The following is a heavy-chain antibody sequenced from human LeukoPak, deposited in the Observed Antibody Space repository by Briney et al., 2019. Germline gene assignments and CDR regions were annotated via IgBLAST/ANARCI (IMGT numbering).Heavy chain of an antibody. CDR1: GFTFSRYW. CDR2: IDDDGSDT. CDR3: ARVGALWYPDY. D-gene: IGHD1-26*01. V-gene: IGHV3-74*01. Sequence: GGSLRLSCAASGFTFSRYWMHWVRQAPGKGLVWVSRIDDDGSDTDYADSVKGRFTISRDNAKNTLYLQMNSPRAEDTAVYYCARVGALWYPDYWGQGTLVTVSS. J-gene: IGHJ4*02.